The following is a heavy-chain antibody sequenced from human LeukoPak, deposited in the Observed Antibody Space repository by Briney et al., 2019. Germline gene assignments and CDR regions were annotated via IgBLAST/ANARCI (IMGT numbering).Heavy chain of an antibody. CDR3: ARAQTTVAWFDP. Sequence: PGGSLRLSCAASEFTGGGNYRRWVRQAPGKGLEWVSVIYSGGSTYYADSVKGRFTISRDNSKNTLYLQMNSLRAEDTAVYYCARAQTTVAWFDPWGQGTLVTVSS. CDR2: IYSGGST. CDR1: EFTGGGNY. D-gene: IGHD4-23*01. V-gene: IGHV3-66*01. J-gene: IGHJ5*02.